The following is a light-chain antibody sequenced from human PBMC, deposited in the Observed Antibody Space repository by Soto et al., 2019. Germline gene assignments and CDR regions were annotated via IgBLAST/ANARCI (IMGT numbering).Light chain of an antibody. V-gene: IGLV2-14*01. CDR2: DVT. CDR3: RAYTSSSTLV. J-gene: IGLJ2*01. Sequence: QSALTQPASVSGSPGQSITISCTGTSSDVGGYNYVSWYQQYPGKDPKLMIYDVTSRPSGVSNRFSGSKSGNTASLTISWLQNQDEADYYCRAYTSSSTLVFGGGTKLTVL. CDR1: SSDVGGYNY.